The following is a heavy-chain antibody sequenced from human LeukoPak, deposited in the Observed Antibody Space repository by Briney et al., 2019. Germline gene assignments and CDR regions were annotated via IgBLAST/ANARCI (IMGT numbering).Heavy chain of an antibody. D-gene: IGHD3-3*01. CDR3: ASTRSGYYGGYYFDY. CDR1: GFTFSSYS. J-gene: IGHJ4*02. CDR2: ISSSSSTI. Sequence: GGSLRLSCAASGFTFSSYSMNWVRQAPGKGLEWVSYISSSSSTIYYADSVKGRFTISRDNAKNSLYLQMNSLRAEDTAVYYCASTRSGYYGGYYFDYCGQGTLVTVSS. V-gene: IGHV3-48*04.